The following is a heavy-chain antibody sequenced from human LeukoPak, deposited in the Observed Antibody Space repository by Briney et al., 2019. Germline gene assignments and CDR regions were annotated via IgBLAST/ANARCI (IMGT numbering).Heavy chain of an antibody. Sequence: ESLRLSCAASGFTFSTYAMSWVRQAPGKGLEWVSAISGSGDSTYYADSVKGRYTISRGNSKNTLYLQMNSLRAEDTAVYYCAKDLGSGASGYAILGYGYWGQGTVVTVSS. J-gene: IGHJ4*02. CDR2: ISGSGDST. CDR3: AKDLGSGASGYAILGYGY. CDR1: GFTFSTYA. D-gene: IGHD5-12*01. V-gene: IGHV3-23*01.